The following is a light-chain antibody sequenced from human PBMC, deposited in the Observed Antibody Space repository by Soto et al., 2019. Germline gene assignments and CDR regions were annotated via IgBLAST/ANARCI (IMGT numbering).Light chain of an antibody. CDR1: QSVRNY. Sequence: EIVLTQSPATLSLSPGERATLSCRASQSVRNYLAWYQQKPGQAPRLLIYDASNRATGIPARFSGSGSGTDFTLTISSLEPEDFAVYYCHQRNNWPPTFGQGTKVDIK. CDR3: HQRNNWPPT. J-gene: IGKJ1*01. V-gene: IGKV3-11*01. CDR2: DAS.